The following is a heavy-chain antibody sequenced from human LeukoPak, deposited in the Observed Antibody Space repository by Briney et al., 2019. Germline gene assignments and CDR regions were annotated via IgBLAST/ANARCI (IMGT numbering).Heavy chain of an antibody. V-gene: IGHV3-21*01. CDR2: TSSSSSYI. CDR3: ARDLTVVRGDLWFDP. D-gene: IGHD3-10*01. CDR1: GFTFSSYI. Sequence: PGGSLRLSCAASGFTFSSYIMNWVRQAPGKGLEWVSSTSSSSSYIYYADSVKGRFTISRDNAKNSLYLQMNSLRAEDTAVYYCARDLTVVRGDLWFDPWGQGTLVTVSS. J-gene: IGHJ5*02.